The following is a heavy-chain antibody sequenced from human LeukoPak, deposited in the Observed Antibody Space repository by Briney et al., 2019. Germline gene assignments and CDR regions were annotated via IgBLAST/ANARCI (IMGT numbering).Heavy chain of an antibody. J-gene: IGHJ4*02. CDR2: ISSSSSYI. CDR1: GFTFSSYS. V-gene: IGHV3-21*01. D-gene: IGHD3-10*01. CDR3: ASMVRGVIVNDY. Sequence: GGSLRLSCAASGFTFSSYSMNWVHQAPGKGLEWVSSISSSSSYIYYADSVKGRFTISRDNAKNSLYLQMNSLRAEDTAVYYCASMVRGVIVNDYWGQGTLVTVSS.